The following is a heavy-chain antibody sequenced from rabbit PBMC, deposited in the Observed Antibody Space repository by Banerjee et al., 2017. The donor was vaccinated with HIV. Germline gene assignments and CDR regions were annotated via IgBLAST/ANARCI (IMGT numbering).Heavy chain of an antibody. CDR2: IDAGSNGNT. V-gene: IGHV1S40*01. CDR3: ARDLAGVIGWNFDL. J-gene: IGHJ4*01. Sequence: QSLEESGGGLVKPGASLTLTCKASGFSFSSGYFMCWVRQAPGKGLEWIACIDAGSNGNTYYASWAKGRFTVSKTSWTTVTLQMTSLTAADTATHFCARDLAGVIGWNFDLWGQGTLVTVS. D-gene: IGHD4-1*01. CDR1: GFSFSSGYF.